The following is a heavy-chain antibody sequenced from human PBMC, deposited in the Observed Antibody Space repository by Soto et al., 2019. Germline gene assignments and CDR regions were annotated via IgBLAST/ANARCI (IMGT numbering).Heavy chain of an antibody. J-gene: IGHJ4*02. CDR3: ARGPRRGSGSYSSYFDY. Sequence: PGGSLRLSCAAPGFTSSSYGMHWVRQAPGKGLEWVAVISYDGSNKYYADSVKDRFTVSRDTSKNQFSLKLSSVTAADTAVYYCARGPRRGSGSYSSYFDYWGQGTLVTVSS. CDR2: ISYDGSNK. D-gene: IGHD3-10*01. CDR1: GFTSSSYG. V-gene: IGHV3-30*03.